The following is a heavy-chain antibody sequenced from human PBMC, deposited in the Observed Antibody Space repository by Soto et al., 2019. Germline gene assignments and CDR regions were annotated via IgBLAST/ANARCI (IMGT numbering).Heavy chain of an antibody. Sequence: GGSLRLSCAASGFTFSSYVMHWVRQAPGKGLEWVAVISYDGSNKYYADSVKGRFTISRDNSKNTLYLQMNSLRAEDTAVYYCAKDSAPGDYYYGMDVWGQGTTVTVSS. D-gene: IGHD3-10*01. CDR2: ISYDGSNK. CDR3: AKDSAPGDYYYGMDV. CDR1: GFTFSSYV. J-gene: IGHJ6*02. V-gene: IGHV3-30*18.